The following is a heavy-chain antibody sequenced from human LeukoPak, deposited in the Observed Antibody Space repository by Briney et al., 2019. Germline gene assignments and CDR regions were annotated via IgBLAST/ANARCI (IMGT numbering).Heavy chain of an antibody. D-gene: IGHD6-19*01. CDR2: IQASGST. V-gene: IGHV4-4*07. CDR3: ARDGGSGWYNY. Sequence: SETLSLTCTVSGGSISSYYWNWIRQPAGKGLEWIGRIQASGSTNYNPSLKSRITVLVDTSKNQFSLKLTSVTAADTAVYYCARDGGSGWYNYWGQGTLVTVSS. J-gene: IGHJ4*02. CDR1: GGSISSYY.